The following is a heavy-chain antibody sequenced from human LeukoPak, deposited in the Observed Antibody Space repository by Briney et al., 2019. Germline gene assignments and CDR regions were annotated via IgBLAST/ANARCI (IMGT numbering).Heavy chain of an antibody. J-gene: IGHJ4*02. CDR3: ARVGPGGATISPYYFDY. CDR2: INPNSGGT. CDR1: GYTFTGYY. D-gene: IGHD5-12*01. Sequence: GASVKVSCKASGYTFTGYYMHWVRQAPGQGLEWMGRINPNSGGTNYAQKFQGRVTMTRDTSISTAYMELSRLRSDDTAVYYCARVGPGGATISPYYFDYWGQGTLVTVSS. V-gene: IGHV1-2*06.